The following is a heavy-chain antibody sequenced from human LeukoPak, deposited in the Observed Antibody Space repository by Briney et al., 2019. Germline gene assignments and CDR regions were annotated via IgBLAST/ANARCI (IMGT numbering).Heavy chain of an antibody. Sequence: PGGSLRLPCAASGFTFSSYAMSWVRPAPGEGLGGVSAISGSGGSTYYADSVKGRFTISRDNSKNTLYLQMNSLRAEDTAVYYCAKGGRIVVVPAFRYWGQGTLVTVSS. V-gene: IGHV3-23*01. CDR1: GFTFSSYA. J-gene: IGHJ4*02. D-gene: IGHD2-2*01. CDR2: ISGSGGST. CDR3: AKGGRIVVVPAFRY.